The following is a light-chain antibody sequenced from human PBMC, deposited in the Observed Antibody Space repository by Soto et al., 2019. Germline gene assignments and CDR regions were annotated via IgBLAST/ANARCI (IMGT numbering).Light chain of an antibody. J-gene: IGKJ5*01. CDR2: DAS. CDR1: QSVSSN. V-gene: IGKV3-11*01. CDR3: QQRSNWRIT. Sequence: EIVLTQSPATLSVCPGERATLSCRASQSVSSNLAWYQQKPGQAPRLLIYDASNRATGIPARFSGSGSGTDFTLTISSLEPEDFAVYYCQQRSNWRITFGQGTRLEI.